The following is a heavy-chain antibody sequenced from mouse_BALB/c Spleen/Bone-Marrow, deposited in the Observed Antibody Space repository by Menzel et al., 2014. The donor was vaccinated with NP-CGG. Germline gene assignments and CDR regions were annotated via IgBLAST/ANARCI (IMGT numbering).Heavy chain of an antibody. CDR3: TRSYYCNYFDV. CDR2: INPSNGGT. CDR1: GYTFTSYY. J-gene: IGHJ1*01. Sequence: QVHVKQSGAELVKPGASVKLSCKASGYTFTSYYMYWVKQRPGQGLEWIGEINPSNGGTNFNEKFKSKATLTVDKPTSTAYMQLSSLTSEDSAVYYCTRSYYCNYFDVWGAGTTVPVSS. V-gene: IGHV1S81*02. D-gene: IGHD2-1*01.